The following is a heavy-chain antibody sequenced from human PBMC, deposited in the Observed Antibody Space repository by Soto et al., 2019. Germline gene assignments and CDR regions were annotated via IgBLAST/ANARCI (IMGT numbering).Heavy chain of an antibody. CDR2: IYFSGST. CDR1: GGSISSGNFY. Sequence: VQLQESGPGLVRPSETLSLTCTVSGGSISSGNFYWSWIRQPPGKGLEWIGYIYFSGSTSSSPSLKSRLTISLNTSNNQFSLKLTSVTAADTAVYYCAHDSHGGNTYFDLWGQGARVTVSS. V-gene: IGHV4-30-4*01. CDR3: AHDSHGGNTYFDL. J-gene: IGHJ4*02. D-gene: IGHD1-26*01.